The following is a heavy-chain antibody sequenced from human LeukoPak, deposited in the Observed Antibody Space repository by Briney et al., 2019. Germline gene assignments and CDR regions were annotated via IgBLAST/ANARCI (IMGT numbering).Heavy chain of an antibody. V-gene: IGHV3-53*01. CDR1: GFTVSSNY. J-gene: IGHJ3*02. D-gene: IGHD2-15*01. Sequence: GGSLRLSCAASGFTVSSNYMSWVRQAPGKGLEWVSVIYSGGSTYYADSVKGRFTISRDNSKNTLYLQMNSLRAEDTAVYYCARRKVVVAASDAFDIWGQGTMVTVSS. CDR2: IYSGGST. CDR3: ARRKVVVAASDAFDI.